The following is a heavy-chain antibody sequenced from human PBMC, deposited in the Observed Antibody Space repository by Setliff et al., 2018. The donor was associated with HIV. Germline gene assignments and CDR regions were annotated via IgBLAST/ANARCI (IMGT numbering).Heavy chain of an antibody. D-gene: IGHD2-21*02. V-gene: IGHV4-39*01. CDR1: GGSISSYY. J-gene: IGHJ5*02. Sequence: SETLSLTCTVSGGSISSYYWGWIRQPPGKGLEWIGNIYYSGSTYYNPSLKSRVTISVDTSKNQFSLKLSSVTAADTAVYYCAGSIVVVTAAPLTWGQGTLVTVSS. CDR2: IYYSGST. CDR3: AGSIVVVTAAPLT.